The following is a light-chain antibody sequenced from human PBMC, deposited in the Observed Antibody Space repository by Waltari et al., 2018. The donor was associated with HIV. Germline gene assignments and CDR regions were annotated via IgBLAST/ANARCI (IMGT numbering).Light chain of an antibody. CDR2: EVN. CDR3: CSYAIGGTFV. CDR1: SSDVGSYNL. J-gene: IGLJ2*01. V-gene: IGLV2-23*02. Sequence: QSALTQPASVSGSPGQSITMSCTGTSSDVGSYNLVSWYQQHPGKAPKLILYEVNKRPPGITNRFSGFKSGNTASLTITGLQAEDEADYHCCSYAIGGTFVFGGGTKVTVL.